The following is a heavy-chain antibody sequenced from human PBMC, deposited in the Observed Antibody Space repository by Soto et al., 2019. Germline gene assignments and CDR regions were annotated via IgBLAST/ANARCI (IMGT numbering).Heavy chain of an antibody. CDR2: INHSGST. CDR1: GGSFSGYY. Sequence: SETLSLTCAVYGGSFSGYYWSWIRQPPGKGLEWIGEINHSGSTNYNPSLKSRVTISVDTSKNQFSLKLSSVTAADTAVYYCASCYGGYYYYMDGWGKGTTVTVSS. J-gene: IGHJ6*03. V-gene: IGHV4-34*01. D-gene: IGHD2-2*01. CDR3: ASCYGGYYYYMDG.